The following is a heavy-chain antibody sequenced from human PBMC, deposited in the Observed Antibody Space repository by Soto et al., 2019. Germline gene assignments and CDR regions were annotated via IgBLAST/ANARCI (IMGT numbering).Heavy chain of an antibody. Sequence: SAKVSCKAPGGTFSSYIFSWVRQAPGQELEWMGRIIPILGIANYAQKFQGRVTISADKSTSTAYMELSSLRSDDTAVYYCARSSGRSSAPKRFDFCGQGTLVTVSS. CDR3: ARSSGRSSAPKRFDF. V-gene: IGHV1-69*02. CDR2: IIPILGIA. J-gene: IGHJ5*01. D-gene: IGHD3-16*01. CDR1: GGTFSSYI.